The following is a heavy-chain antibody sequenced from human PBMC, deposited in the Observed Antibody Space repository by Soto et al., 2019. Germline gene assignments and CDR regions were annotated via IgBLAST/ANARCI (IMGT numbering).Heavy chain of an antibody. CDR1: GFTFSSYG. J-gene: IGHJ4*02. CDR3: AKDRGSGWYRDVDY. Sequence: QVQLVESGGGVVQPGRSLRLSCAASGFTFSSYGMHWVRQAPGKGLEWVAVISYDGSNKYYADSVKGRFTISRDNSKNTLYLQMNSLRAEDTAVYYCAKDRGSGWYRDVDYWGQGTLVTVSS. CDR2: ISYDGSNK. D-gene: IGHD6-19*01. V-gene: IGHV3-30*18.